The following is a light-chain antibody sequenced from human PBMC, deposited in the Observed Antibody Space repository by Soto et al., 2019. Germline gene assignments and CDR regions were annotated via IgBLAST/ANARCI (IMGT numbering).Light chain of an antibody. Sequence: ELVLTQSPGILSLSPGERVTLFCRASQSVGSSFSAWYQQKPGQAPRLLIYAVTTRASGIPGRCSGSASGSYFSLIRSRVAPEVFVVYYWQQYGISPLTFGQGTRVEIK. CDR3: QQYGISPLT. J-gene: IGKJ1*01. CDR1: QSVGSSF. V-gene: IGKV3-20*01. CDR2: AVT.